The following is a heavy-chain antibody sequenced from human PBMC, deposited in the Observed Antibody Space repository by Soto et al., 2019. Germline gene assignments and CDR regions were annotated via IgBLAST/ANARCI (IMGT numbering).Heavy chain of an antibody. J-gene: IGHJ4*02. CDR2: IIPIFGTA. V-gene: IGHV1-69*13. CDR3: ARNRLGYDSSGPYFDY. D-gene: IGHD3-22*01. CDR1: GGTFSSYA. Sequence: GASVKVSCKASGGTFSSYAISWVRQAPGQGLEWMGGIIPIFGTANYAQKFQGRVTITADESTSTAYMELSSLRSEDTAGYYCARNRLGYDSSGPYFDYWGQGTLVTVSS.